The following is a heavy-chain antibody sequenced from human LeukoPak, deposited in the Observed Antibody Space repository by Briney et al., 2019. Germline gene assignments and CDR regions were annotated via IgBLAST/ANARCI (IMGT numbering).Heavy chain of an antibody. CDR1: GGSFSGYY. CDR3: ARHYCSSTSCFLGYYYYGMDV. D-gene: IGHD2-2*01. CDR2: INHSGST. J-gene: IGHJ6*02. Sequence: SETLSLTCAVYGGSFSGYYWSWIRQPPGKGLEWIGEINHSGSTNYNPSLKSRVTISVDTSKNQFSLKLSSVTAADTAVYYCARHYCSSTSCFLGYYYYGMDVWGQGTTVTVSS. V-gene: IGHV4-34*01.